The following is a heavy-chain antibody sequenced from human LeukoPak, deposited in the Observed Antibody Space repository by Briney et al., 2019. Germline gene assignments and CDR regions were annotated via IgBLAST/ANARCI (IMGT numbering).Heavy chain of an antibody. J-gene: IGHJ4*02. CDR3: ARPEYSSSWRVVDY. Sequence: GASLQISCKGSGSSFTSYWIGWVRQLPGKGLEWMGIIYPGDSDTRYSPSFQGQVTISADKSISTAYLQWSSLKASDTAMYYCARPEYSSSWRVVDYWGQGTLVTVSS. CDR1: GSSFTSYW. D-gene: IGHD6-6*01. V-gene: IGHV5-51*01. CDR2: IYPGDSDT.